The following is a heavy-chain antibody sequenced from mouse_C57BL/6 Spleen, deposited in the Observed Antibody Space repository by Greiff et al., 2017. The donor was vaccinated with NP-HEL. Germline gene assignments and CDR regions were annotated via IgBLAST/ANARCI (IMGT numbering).Heavy chain of an antibody. Sequence: QVQLQQSGAELVRPGTSVKVSCKASGYAFTNYLIEWVKQRPGQGLEWIGVINPGSGGTNYNEKFKGKATLTADKSSSTAYMQLSSLTSEDSAVYFCAREGSNYGVGTLEAYWGQGTLVTVSA. V-gene: IGHV1-54*01. D-gene: IGHD2-5*01. J-gene: IGHJ3*01. CDR1: GYAFTNYL. CDR3: AREGSNYGVGTLEAY. CDR2: INPGSGGT.